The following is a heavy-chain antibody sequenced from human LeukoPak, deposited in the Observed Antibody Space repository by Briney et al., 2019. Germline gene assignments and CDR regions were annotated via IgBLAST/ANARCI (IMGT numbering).Heavy chain of an antibody. J-gene: IGHJ5*02. D-gene: IGHD6-13*01. Sequence: GGSLRLSCAASGLTFSSYAMHWVRQAPGKGLEWVAVISYDETNKYYADSVKGRFTISRDNSKNTLYLQMNSLRAEDTAVYYCAGGRSPFDPWGQGTLVTVSS. V-gene: IGHV3-30*14. CDR1: GLTFSSYA. CDR3: AGGRSPFDP. CDR2: ISYDETNK.